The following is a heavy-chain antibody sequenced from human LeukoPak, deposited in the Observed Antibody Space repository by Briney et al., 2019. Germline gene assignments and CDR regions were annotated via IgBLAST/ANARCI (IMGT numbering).Heavy chain of an antibody. CDR3: ARDRDYGDYNTQDLFVY. J-gene: IGHJ4*02. CDR2: ISAYNGNT. Sequence: ASVKVSCKASGYTFTNFGISWVRQAPGQGLEWMGWISAYNGNTNYAQRLQGRVTMTTDTSTSTAYMELRSLRSVDTAVYYCARDRDYGDYNTQDLFVYWGQGTLVTVSS. D-gene: IGHD4-17*01. V-gene: IGHV1-18*01. CDR1: GYTFTNFG.